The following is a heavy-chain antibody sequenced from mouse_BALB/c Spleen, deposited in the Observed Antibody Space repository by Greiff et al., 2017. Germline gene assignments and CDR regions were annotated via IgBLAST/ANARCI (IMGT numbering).Heavy chain of an antibody. V-gene: IGHV1S81*02. J-gene: IGHJ2*01. CDR1: GYTFTSYW. CDR2: INPSNGRT. Sequence: QVQLQQPGAELVKPGASVKLSCKASGYTFTSYWMHWVKQRPGQGLEWIGEINPSNGRTNYNEKFKNKATLTVDKSSSTAYMQLSSLTSEDSAVYYCARLAYWGQGTTLTVSS. CDR3: ARLAY.